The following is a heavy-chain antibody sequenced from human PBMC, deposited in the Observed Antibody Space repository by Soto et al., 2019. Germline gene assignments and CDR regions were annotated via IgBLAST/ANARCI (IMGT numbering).Heavy chain of an antibody. V-gene: IGHV1-3*05. Sequence: QVQLMQSGTEEKNPGASVKVSCKASGYTFTSYAIHWVRQAPGQKLEWMGWINAGNGDTKYSQNFQGRVTIIRDTSAGTGYMEVSSLTSEDTAVYYCARGDCAGGSCQTYGLDVWGQGTTVTVSS. CDR3: ARGDCAGGSCQTYGLDV. CDR1: GYTFTSYA. CDR2: INAGNGDT. J-gene: IGHJ6*02. D-gene: IGHD2-15*01.